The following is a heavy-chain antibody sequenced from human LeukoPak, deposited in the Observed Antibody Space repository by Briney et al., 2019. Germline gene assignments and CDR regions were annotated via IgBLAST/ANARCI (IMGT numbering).Heavy chain of an antibody. CDR2: ISSSSYYI. J-gene: IGHJ6*02. Sequence: GGSLRLSCAASGFTFSSYSMNWVRQAPGKGLEWVSSISSSSYYIYYADSVKGRFTISRDNAQNSLYLQMNSLRAEDTAVYYCARDIATTVTTFSNYYYYYGMDVWGQGTTVTVSS. CDR1: GFTFSSYS. D-gene: IGHD4-11*01. V-gene: IGHV3-21*01. CDR3: ARDIATTVTTFSNYYYYYGMDV.